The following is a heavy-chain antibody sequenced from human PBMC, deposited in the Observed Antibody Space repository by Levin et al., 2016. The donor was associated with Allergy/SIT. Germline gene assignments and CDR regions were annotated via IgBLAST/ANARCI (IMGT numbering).Heavy chain of an antibody. J-gene: IGHJ4*02. Sequence: WIRQPPGKGLEWIGYIYYSGSTYYNPSLKSRVTISVDTSKNQFPLKLSSVTAADTAVYYCARDVSAQSGYDSHAFDYWGQGTLVTVSS. D-gene: IGHD5-12*01. CDR3: ARDVSAQSGYDSHAFDY. V-gene: IGHV4-30-4*01. CDR2: IYYSGST.